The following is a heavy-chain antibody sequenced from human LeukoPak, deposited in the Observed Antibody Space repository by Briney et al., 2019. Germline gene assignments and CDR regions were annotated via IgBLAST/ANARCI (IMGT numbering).Heavy chain of an antibody. CDR1: GYTFTSYG. Sequence: ASVKVSCKASGYTFTSYGISWVRQAPGQGLEWMAWISAYNGNTNYAQKLQGRVTMTTDTSTSTAYMELRSLRSDDTAVYYCARTYCGGDCYSADFDYWGQGTLVTVSS. D-gene: IGHD2-21*02. J-gene: IGHJ4*02. CDR2: ISAYNGNT. CDR3: ARTYCGGDCYSADFDY. V-gene: IGHV1-18*01.